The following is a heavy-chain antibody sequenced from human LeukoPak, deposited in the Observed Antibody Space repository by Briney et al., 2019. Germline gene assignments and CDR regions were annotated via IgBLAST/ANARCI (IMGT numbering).Heavy chain of an antibody. CDR1: GLTFSTSG. Sequence: GGSLRLSCTASGLTFSTSGLHWVRQSPEKGLEWVASYGPTGSDRYHADSIKGRFTISRDNANNFLYLQMNSLRAEDTAVYYCATETNCRHYDYWGQGTRLTVSS. CDR3: ATETNCRHYDY. CDR2: YGPTGSDR. J-gene: IGHJ4*02. D-gene: IGHD1-14*01. V-gene: IGHV3-21*06.